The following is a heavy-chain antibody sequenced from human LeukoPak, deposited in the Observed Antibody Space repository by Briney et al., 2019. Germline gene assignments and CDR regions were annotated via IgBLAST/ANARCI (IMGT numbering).Heavy chain of an antibody. J-gene: IGHJ5*02. D-gene: IGHD2-15*01. CDR3: ARGSSFDGYCSAGACDAGYYDA. CDR1: GETFSAYF. V-gene: IGHV4-34*01. Sequence: SETLSLTCDVSGETFSAYFWNWIRQAPGKPLEYIGEINHRGSSHYNPSLKTRVTLSVDTSKNQFSLRLTSVTAADTAVYFCARGSSFDGYCSAGACDAGYYDAWGQGTPVTVSS. CDR2: INHRGSS.